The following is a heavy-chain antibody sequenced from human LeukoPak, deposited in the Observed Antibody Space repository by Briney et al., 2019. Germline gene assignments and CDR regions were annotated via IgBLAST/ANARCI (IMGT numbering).Heavy chain of an antibody. J-gene: IGHJ4*02. CDR3: AVYCSSTSCYPGFDY. V-gene: IGHV3-43D*03. CDR1: GFTFDDYA. Sequence: GGSLRLSCAASGFTFDDYAMHWVRQAPGKGLEWVSLISWDGGSTYYADSVKGRFTISRDNAKNSLYLQMNSLRAEDTAVYYCAVYCSSTSCYPGFDYWGQGTLVTVSS. D-gene: IGHD2-2*01. CDR2: ISWDGGST.